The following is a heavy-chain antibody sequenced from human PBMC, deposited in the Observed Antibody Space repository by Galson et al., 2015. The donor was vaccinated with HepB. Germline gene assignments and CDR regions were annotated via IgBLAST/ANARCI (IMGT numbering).Heavy chain of an antibody. D-gene: IGHD6-19*01. CDR2: ISYDGSNK. CDR1: GFTFSNYG. V-gene: IGHV3-30*18. CDR3: AKDPYLYSALAGTMAGFDY. J-gene: IGHJ4*02. Sequence: SLRLSCAASGFTFSNYGMHWVRQAPGKGLEWVAVISYDGSNKYYADSVKGRFTTSRDNSKNTMYLQMKSLRAEDTALYYCAKDPYLYSALAGTMAGFDYWGQGTLVTVSS.